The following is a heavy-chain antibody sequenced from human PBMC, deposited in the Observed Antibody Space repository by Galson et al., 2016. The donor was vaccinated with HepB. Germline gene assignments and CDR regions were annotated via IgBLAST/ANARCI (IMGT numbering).Heavy chain of an antibody. J-gene: IGHJ4*02. V-gene: IGHV5-51*01. CDR1: EYKFTSYW. CDR3: ARQAYYYDSSGYYTLALLDY. Sequence: QSGAEVKKPGESLKISCKVSEYKFTSYWIGWVRQMPGKGLEWMGIIYPGDSDTRYSPSFQGQVTISADKSISTAYLQWSSLKASDTAMYYCARQAYYYDSSGYYTLALLDYWGQGSLVTVSS. CDR2: IYPGDSDT. D-gene: IGHD3-22*01.